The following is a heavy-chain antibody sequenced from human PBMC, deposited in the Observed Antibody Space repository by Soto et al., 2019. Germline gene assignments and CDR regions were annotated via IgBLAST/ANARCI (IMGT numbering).Heavy chain of an antibody. V-gene: IGHV3-30*18. CDR3: AKELDDILTGYSNPLDY. CDR1: GFTFSSYG. J-gene: IGHJ4*02. D-gene: IGHD3-9*01. Sequence: QVQLVESGGGVVQPGRSLRLSCAASGFTFSSYGMHWVRQAPGKGLEWVAVISYDGSNKYYADSVKGRFTISRDNSKNTLYLQMSSLRAEDTAVYYCAKELDDILTGYSNPLDYWGQGTLVTASS. CDR2: ISYDGSNK.